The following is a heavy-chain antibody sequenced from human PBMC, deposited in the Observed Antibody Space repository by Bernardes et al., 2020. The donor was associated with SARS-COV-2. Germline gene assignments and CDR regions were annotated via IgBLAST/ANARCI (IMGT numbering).Heavy chain of an antibody. CDR3: TRAMAGADSYWYFDL. CDR2: IYYSGST. J-gene: IGHJ2*01. V-gene: IGHV4-39*01. Sequence: SETLSLTCTVSGDSISSRSYYWGWIRQPPGKGLEWIGSIYYSGSTYYNPSLKSRVTIFVDTSKNQFSLKLSSVTAADTAAYFCTRAMAGADSYWYFDLWGRGTLVTVSS. D-gene: IGHD6-19*01. CDR1: GDSISSRSYY.